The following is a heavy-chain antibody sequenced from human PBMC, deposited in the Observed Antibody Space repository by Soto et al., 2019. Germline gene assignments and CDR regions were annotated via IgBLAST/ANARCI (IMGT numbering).Heavy chain of an antibody. J-gene: IGHJ6*04. D-gene: IGHD2-21*02. V-gene: IGHV1-69*09. Sequence: QVQLVQSGTEVKKPGSSVKVSCKASGGTFSSSGFSWVRQAPGQGLEWRGMIVPSLDTTKYAQKFQARVTITADQFTSPAYMALSSLGSEDTAVYYCARWQQPRGTADPYAVEVWGKGTRVIVSS. CDR1: GGTFSSSG. CDR2: IVPSLDTT. CDR3: ARWQQPRGTADPYAVEV.